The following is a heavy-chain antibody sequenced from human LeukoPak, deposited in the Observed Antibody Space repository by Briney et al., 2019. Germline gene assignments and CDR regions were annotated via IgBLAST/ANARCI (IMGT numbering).Heavy chain of an antibody. CDR1: GYTFTSYD. Sequence: GASVKVSCKASGYTFTSYDINWVRQATGQGLERMGWMNPNSGDTGYPQKFQGRVTMTRDTSITTAYMELSSLRSDDTAVYYCARSGFGSGISFDLWGQGTLVTVSS. CDR2: MNPNSGDT. D-gene: IGHD3-10*01. V-gene: IGHV1-8*01. J-gene: IGHJ5*02. CDR3: ARSGFGSGISFDL.